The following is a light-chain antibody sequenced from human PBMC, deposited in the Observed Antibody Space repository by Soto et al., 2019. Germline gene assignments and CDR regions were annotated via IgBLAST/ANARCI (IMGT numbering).Light chain of an antibody. Sequence: DIQMTQSPSTVSASIGDRVTITCRASQNIYKWLAWYQQKPGKAPNLLIYDVSTLESGVPSRFSGSGSGTEFTLTISSLQHDDFATYHCQQYNSYWTFGQGTKVDIK. CDR1: QNIYKW. J-gene: IGKJ1*01. CDR3: QQYNSYWT. V-gene: IGKV1-5*01. CDR2: DVS.